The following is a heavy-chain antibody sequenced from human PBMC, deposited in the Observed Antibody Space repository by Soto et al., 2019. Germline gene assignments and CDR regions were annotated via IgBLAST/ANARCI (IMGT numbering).Heavy chain of an antibody. CDR2: ISATGGST. J-gene: IGHJ4*02. D-gene: IGHD2-15*01. CDR3: AKDLSSYYYFDF. Sequence: EVQLLESGGDLVQPGGSPRLSCAASGFTFGIYAMTWVRQAPGKGLEWVSTISATGGSTFYADSVKGRFTISRDNSKNTLYLQMNSLRAEDTAIYYCAKDLSSYYYFDFWGQGTLVTVSS. V-gene: IGHV3-23*01. CDR1: GFTFGIYA.